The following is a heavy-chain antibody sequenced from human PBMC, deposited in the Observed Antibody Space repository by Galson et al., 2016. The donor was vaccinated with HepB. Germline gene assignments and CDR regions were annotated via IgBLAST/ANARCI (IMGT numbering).Heavy chain of an antibody. V-gene: IGHV4-4*08. CDR2: IYNSGSN. J-gene: IGHJ4*02. D-gene: IGHD6-13*01. Sequence: ETLSLTCTVSGGPIINYHWSWIRQSPGQGLEWIGYIYNSGSNNYNPSLKSRVTISVDTSKNQFSLKLSSVTAADTAVFYCARRPPVTSSHFYFDYWGQGTLVTVSS. CDR1: GGPIINYH. CDR3: ARRPPVTSSHFYFDY.